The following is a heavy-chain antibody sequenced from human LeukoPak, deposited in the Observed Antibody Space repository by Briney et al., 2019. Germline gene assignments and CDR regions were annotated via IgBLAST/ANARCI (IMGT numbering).Heavy chain of an antibody. V-gene: IGHV3-53*04. J-gene: IGHJ6*02. CDR3: ARFLGRITISGVVPYGMDV. CDR1: GFTVSSNY. CDR2: IYSAGGT. Sequence: GGSLRLSCSASGFTVSSNYMTWVRQAPGKGLEWVSLIYSAGGTYYTDSVKGRFTISRHSSKNTLYLQMNSLRGEDTAVYYCARFLGRITISGVVPYGMDVWGQGTTVTVSS. D-gene: IGHD3-3*01.